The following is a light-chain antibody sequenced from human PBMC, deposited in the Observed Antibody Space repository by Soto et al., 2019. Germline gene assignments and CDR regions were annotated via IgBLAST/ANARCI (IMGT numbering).Light chain of an antibody. CDR2: EVS. CDR1: SSDVGGYNY. J-gene: IGLJ1*01. V-gene: IGLV2-14*01. Sequence: QSALTQPASVSGSPGQSITISCTGPSSDVGGYNYVSWYQHHPGKAPKLMIYEVSNRPSGVSNRFSGSKSGNTASLTISGLQAEDEADYYCSSNTSSPVFGTGTKVTVL. CDR3: SSNTSSPV.